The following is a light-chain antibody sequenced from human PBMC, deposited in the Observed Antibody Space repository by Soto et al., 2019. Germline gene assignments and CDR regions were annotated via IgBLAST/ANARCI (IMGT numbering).Light chain of an antibody. V-gene: IGLV1-40*01. J-gene: IGLJ3*02. CDR2: GNS. Sequence: QSVLTQPPSVSGAPGQRVTISCTESSSNIGAGYDVHWYQQLPGTAPKLLIYGNSNRPSGVPDRFSGSKSGTSASLAITALQAEDEADYYCQSYDSSLSAWVFGGGTKLTVL. CDR3: QSYDSSLSAWV. CDR1: SSNIGAGYD.